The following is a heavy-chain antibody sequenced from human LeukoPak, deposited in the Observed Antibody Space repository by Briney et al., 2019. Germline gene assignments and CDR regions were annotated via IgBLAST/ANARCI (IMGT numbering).Heavy chain of an antibody. CDR1: GGSFSGYY. V-gene: IGHV4-34*01. Sequence: SETLSLTCTVYGGSFSGYYWSWIRQTPGKGLEWIGEINQSGSTNYNPSLKSRVTISGDTSKNQFSLKLSSVTAADTAVYYCARVTHYYGSGSYPYWGQGTLVTVSS. J-gene: IGHJ4*02. D-gene: IGHD3-10*01. CDR2: INQSGST. CDR3: ARVTHYYGSGSYPY.